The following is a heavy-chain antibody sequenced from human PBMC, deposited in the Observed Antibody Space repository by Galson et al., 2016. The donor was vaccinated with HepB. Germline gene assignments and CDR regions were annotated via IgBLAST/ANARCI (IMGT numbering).Heavy chain of an antibody. D-gene: IGHD3-22*01. V-gene: IGHV3-11*01. CDR1: GFTFSDYY. CDR3: ARSVVATIYYYDSIGYAGLVY. Sequence: LRLSCAAFGFTFSDYYMSWIRQAPGKGLEWVSYISSSGSTIYYADSVKGRFTISRDDAKNSLYLQMNSLRAEDTAVYYCARSVVATIYYYDSIGYAGLVYWGQGTLVTVSS. J-gene: IGHJ4*02. CDR2: ISSSGSTI.